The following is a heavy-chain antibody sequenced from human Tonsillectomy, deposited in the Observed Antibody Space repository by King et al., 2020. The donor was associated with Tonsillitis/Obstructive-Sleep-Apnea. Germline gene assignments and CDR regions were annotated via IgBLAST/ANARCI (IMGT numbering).Heavy chain of an antibody. V-gene: IGHV3-15*05. CDR3: TTYDGYSSG. CDR1: GFTFNNAA. D-gene: IGHD6-19*01. CDR2: IKRKSGGGTT. J-gene: IGHJ4*02. Sequence: VQLVESGGGLVKPGGSLRLSCAASGFTFNNAAMRWVRQAPGKGLEWVGRIKRKSGGGTTELAAPVKGRFTISRDDSENTLHLQMNSLKTDDTGVYYCTTYDGYSSGWGQGTLVTVSS.